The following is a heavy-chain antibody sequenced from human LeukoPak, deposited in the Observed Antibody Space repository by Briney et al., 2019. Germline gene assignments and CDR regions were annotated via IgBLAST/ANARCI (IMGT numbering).Heavy chain of an antibody. CDR3: ARGSRWLQLKLNFDY. J-gene: IGHJ4*02. CDR1: GFTFSSYA. Sequence: GGSLRLSCAASGFTFSSYAMHWVRQAPGKGLEWVAVISYDGSNKYYADSAKGRFTTSRDNSENTLYLQMNSLRAEDTAVYYCARGSRWLQLKLNFDYWGQGTLVTVSS. D-gene: IGHD5-24*01. CDR2: ISYDGSNK. V-gene: IGHV3-30-3*01.